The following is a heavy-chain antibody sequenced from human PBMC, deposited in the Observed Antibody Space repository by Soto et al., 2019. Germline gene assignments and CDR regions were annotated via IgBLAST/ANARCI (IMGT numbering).Heavy chain of an antibody. D-gene: IGHD1-26*01. CDR2: VYYGENT. J-gene: IGHJ3*02. V-gene: IGHV4-39*02. Sequence: SETLSLTCTVSGHSISSSTYYWGWLRQPPGRGLEWIGSVYYGENTYYNPSLKSRVTISVDTSKNLFSLNLSSVTAADTAMYYCARPQFSGTYHDPFKIWGLGTMVTVSS. CDR3: ARPQFSGTYHDPFKI. CDR1: GHSISSSTYY.